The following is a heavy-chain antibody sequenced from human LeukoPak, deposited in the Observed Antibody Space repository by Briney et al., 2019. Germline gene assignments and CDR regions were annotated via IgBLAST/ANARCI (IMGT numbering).Heavy chain of an antibody. CDR2: IIPIFGTA. V-gene: IGHV1-69*05. D-gene: IGHD3-3*01. J-gene: IGHJ6*03. Sequence: SVNVSCKASGGTFISYAISWVRQAPGQGLEGMGGIIPIFGTANYAQKFQGRVTITTDESTSTAYMELSSLRSEDTAVYYCARDHHPHPIFGVVTTYYYYMDVWGKGTTVTVSS. CDR3: ARDHHPHPIFGVVTTYYYYMDV. CDR1: GGTFISYA.